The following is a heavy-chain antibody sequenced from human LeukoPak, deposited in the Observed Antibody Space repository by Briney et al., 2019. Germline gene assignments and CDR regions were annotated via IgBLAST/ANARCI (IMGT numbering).Heavy chain of an antibody. CDR1: GFTFSSYS. Sequence: GGSLRLSCAASGFTFSSYSMNWVRQAPGKGLEWVSSISSSSSYIYYADSVKGRFTISRDNAKNSLYLQMNGLRAEDTAVYYCARDPGYCSSTSCYRGAFDIWGQGTMVTVSS. CDR2: ISSSSSYI. CDR3: ARDPGYCSSTSCYRGAFDI. D-gene: IGHD2-2*02. J-gene: IGHJ3*02. V-gene: IGHV3-21*01.